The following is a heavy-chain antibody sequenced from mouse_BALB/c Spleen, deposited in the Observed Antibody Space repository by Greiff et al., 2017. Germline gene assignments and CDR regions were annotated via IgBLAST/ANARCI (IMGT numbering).Heavy chain of an antibody. J-gene: IGHJ3*01. CDR2: ISYDGSN. CDR3: AYDYDYDDALAY. Sequence: EVKLVESGPGLVKPSQSLSLTCSVTGYSITSGYYWYWIRQFPGNKLEWIGYISYDGSNNYNPSLKNRTSITRDTSENQFFLKLNSVTTEDTATYCGAYDYDYDDALAYWGQGTLVTVSA. CDR1: GYSITSGYY. D-gene: IGHD2-4*01. V-gene: IGHV3-6*02.